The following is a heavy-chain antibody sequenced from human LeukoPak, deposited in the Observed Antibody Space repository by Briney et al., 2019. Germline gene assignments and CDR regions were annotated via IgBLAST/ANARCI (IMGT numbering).Heavy chain of an antibody. CDR1: GGSISSGDYY. D-gene: IGHD6-6*01. CDR3: ARETRELYRSSSARDY. J-gene: IGHJ4*02. CDR2: IYYSGST. V-gene: IGHV4-30-4*01. Sequence: PSETLSLTCTVSGGSISSGDYYWSWIRQPPGKGLEWIGYIYYSGSTYYNPSLKSRVTISLDTSKNQFSLKLSSVTAADTAVYYCARETRELYRSSSARDYWGQGTLVTVSS.